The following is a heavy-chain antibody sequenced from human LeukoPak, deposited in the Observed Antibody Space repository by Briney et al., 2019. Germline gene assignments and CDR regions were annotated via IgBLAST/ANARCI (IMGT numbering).Heavy chain of an antibody. CDR3: ARGGPFPSGSSSREYYLDY. Sequence: GASVKVSCKASGYTFTSYGISWVRQAPGQGLEWMGWISAYNGNTNYAQKLQGRVTMTTDTSTGTAYMELRSLRSDDTAVYYCARGGPFPSGSSSREYYLDYWGQGTLVTVSS. CDR1: GYTFTSYG. CDR2: ISAYNGNT. D-gene: IGHD6-6*01. V-gene: IGHV1-18*01. J-gene: IGHJ4*02.